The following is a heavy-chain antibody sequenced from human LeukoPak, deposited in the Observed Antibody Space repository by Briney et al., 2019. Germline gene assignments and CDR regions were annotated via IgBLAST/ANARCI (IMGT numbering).Heavy chain of an antibody. CDR3: ASCKGFWSGYPVCSYLDV. CDR2: IYYIGST. CDR1: GGSISTHY. V-gene: IGHV4-59*11. D-gene: IGHD3-3*01. J-gene: IGHJ6*03. Sequence: SETLSLACTVSGGSISTHYWSWIRQPPGKGLEWVGYIYYIGSTNYNPSLKSRVTMSVDMSNNQFSLQMSSVTAAATAVYYCASCKGFWSGYPVCSYLDVWGKGTTVIVSS.